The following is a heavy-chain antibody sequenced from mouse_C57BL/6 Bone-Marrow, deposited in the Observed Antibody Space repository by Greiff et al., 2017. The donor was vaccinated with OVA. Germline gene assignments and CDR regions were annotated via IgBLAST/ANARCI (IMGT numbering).Heavy chain of an antibody. CDR3: ARRGYFDY. V-gene: IGHV5-6*01. CDR1: GFTFSSYG. J-gene: IGHJ2*01. Sequence: EVQLQESGGDLVKPGGSLKLSCAASGFTFSSYGMSWVRQTPDKRLEWVATISSGGSYTYYPDSVKGRFTISRDNAKNTLYLQMSSLKPEDTAMYYCARRGYFDYWGQGTTLTVSS. CDR2: ISSGGSYT.